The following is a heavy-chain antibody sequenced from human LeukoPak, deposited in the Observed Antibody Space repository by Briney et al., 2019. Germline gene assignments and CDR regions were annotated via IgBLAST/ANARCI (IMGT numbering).Heavy chain of an antibody. CDR2: IYYSGST. CDR3: ARDRRDYYGSGSYYDY. J-gene: IGHJ4*02. V-gene: IGHV4-39*07. CDR1: GGSISSSSYY. Sequence: SETLSLTCTVSGGSISSSSYYWGWIRRPPGKGLEWIGSIYYSGSTYYNPSLKSRVTISVDTSKNQFSLKLSSVTAADTAVYYCARDRRDYYGSGSYYDYWGQGTLVTVSS. D-gene: IGHD3-10*01.